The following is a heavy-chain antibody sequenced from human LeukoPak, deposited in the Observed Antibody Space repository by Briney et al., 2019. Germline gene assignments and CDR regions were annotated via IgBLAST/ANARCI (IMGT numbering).Heavy chain of an antibody. D-gene: IGHD1-26*01. Sequence: GGSLRLSCVASGFTFSSYAMSWVRQAPGKGLEWVSYISSSGSTIYYADSVKGRFTISRDNAKNSLYLQMNSLRAEDTAVYYCARAPRFRLVGVPKGPFDPWGQGTLVTVSS. CDR1: GFTFSSYA. CDR3: ARAPRFRLVGVPKGPFDP. J-gene: IGHJ5*02. CDR2: ISSSGSTI. V-gene: IGHV3-48*04.